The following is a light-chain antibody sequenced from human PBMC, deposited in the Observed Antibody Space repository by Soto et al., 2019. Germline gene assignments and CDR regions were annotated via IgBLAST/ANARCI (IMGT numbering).Light chain of an antibody. CDR1: SSDVGAYNY. CDR3: TSYAGSNIWV. CDR2: EVS. Sequence: QSALTQPPSASGSPGQSVTISCTGTSSDVGAYNYVSWYQQYPGKAPKLMIYEVSKRPSGVPDRFSGSKSGKTASLTVSGLQPEDEAGSYCTSYAGSNIWVFGGGTKVTVL. V-gene: IGLV2-8*01. J-gene: IGLJ3*02.